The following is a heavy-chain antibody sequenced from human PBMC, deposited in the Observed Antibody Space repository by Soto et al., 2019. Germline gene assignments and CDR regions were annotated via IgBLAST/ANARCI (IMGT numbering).Heavy chain of an antibody. Sequence: EVQLVESGGGLVQPGGSLRLSCAASGFTFSDYWIHWVRQAPGKGLVWVSRIKTDGSSTDYADSVKGRFTISRDNAKNTLYLQMNSLSAEDTAVYYCAKREGNTYGLFHWGQGTQVTSPQ. D-gene: IGHD5-18*01. V-gene: IGHV3-74*01. J-gene: IGHJ4*02. CDR3: AKREGNTYGLFH. CDR2: IKTDGSST. CDR1: GFTFSDYW.